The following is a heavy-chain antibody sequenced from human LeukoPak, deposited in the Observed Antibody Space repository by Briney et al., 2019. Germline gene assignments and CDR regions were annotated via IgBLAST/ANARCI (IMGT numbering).Heavy chain of an antibody. V-gene: IGHV3-21*01. CDR1: GFTFSNYN. J-gene: IGHJ6*03. D-gene: IGHD3-3*01. Sequence: GGSLRLSCAASGFTFSNYNMNWVRQTPGKGLEWVSCVSSSSNYIYYADSVKGRFTISRDNAKNSLYLQMNSLRAEDTAVYYRARDRDPSITIFGAGLRFSMDVWGKGTTVTVSS. CDR3: ARDRDPSITIFGAGLRFSMDV. CDR2: VSSSSNYI.